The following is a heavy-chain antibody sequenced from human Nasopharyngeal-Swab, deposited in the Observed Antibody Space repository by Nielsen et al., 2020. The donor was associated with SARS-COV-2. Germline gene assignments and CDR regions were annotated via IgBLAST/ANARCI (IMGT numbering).Heavy chain of an antibody. V-gene: IGHV3-30*03. CDR2: ISYDGSNK. Sequence: GESLKISCAASGFTFSSYGMHWVRQAPGKGLEWVAVISYDGSNKYYADSVKGRFTISRDNSKNTLYLQMNSLRAEDTAVYYCALIGGYFDYWGQGTLVTVSS. D-gene: IGHD2-8*01. CDR3: ALIGGYFDY. J-gene: IGHJ4*02. CDR1: GFTFSSYG.